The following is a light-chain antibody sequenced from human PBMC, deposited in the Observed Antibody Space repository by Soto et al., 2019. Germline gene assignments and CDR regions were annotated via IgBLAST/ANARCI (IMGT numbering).Light chain of an antibody. CDR3: QQYGSSPLT. J-gene: IGKJ4*01. CDR1: QSVSSNY. CDR2: GAS. Sequence: EIVLTQSPGTLSLSPGERVTLSCRASQSVSSNYLAWYQQKPGQAPRLLIYGASSRATGIPDRFSGSGSGTDFTITISRLEPEDFAVYYCQQYGSSPLTFGGGTKVEIK. V-gene: IGKV3-20*01.